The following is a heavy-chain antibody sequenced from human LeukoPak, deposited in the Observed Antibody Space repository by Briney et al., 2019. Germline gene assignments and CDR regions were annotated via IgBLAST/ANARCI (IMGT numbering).Heavy chain of an antibody. D-gene: IGHD3-10*01. CDR1: GGSISSYY. CDR2: IYTSGST. Sequence: SETLSLTCTVSGGSISSYYWSWIRQPAGKGLEWIGRIYTSGSTNYNPSLKSRVTISVDTSKNQFSLKLSSVTAADTAVYYCARGLPLLWFGELSYFDYWGQGTLVTVSS. J-gene: IGHJ4*02. V-gene: IGHV4-4*07. CDR3: ARGLPLLWFGELSYFDY.